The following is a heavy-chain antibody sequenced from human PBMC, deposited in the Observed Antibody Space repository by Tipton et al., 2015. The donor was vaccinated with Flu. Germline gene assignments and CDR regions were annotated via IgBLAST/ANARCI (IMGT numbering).Heavy chain of an antibody. CDR1: GGSISSSSYY. J-gene: IGHJ6*02. V-gene: IGHV4-39*07. Sequence: TLSLTCTVSGGSISSSSYYWGWIRQHPGKGLGWIGSFYYSGSTYYNPSPKSRVTISVDKSKIQFSLKLSSVTAADTAVYYCARVTGPPYYYGMDVWGQGTTVTVSS. CDR2: FYYSGST. CDR3: ARVTGPPYYYGMDV.